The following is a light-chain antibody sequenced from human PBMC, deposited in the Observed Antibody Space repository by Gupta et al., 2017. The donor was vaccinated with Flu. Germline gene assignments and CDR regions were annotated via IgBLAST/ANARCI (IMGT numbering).Light chain of an antibody. V-gene: IGKV1-9*01. J-gene: IGKJ3*01. Sequence: QLTHSPSFLSASVGDRVTITCRASQGISSYLAWYQQKPGKAPKLLIYAASTLQSGVPSRFSGSGSGTEFTLTISSLQPEDFATYYCQQLNSYPTFGPGTKVDIK. CDR2: AAS. CDR3: QQLNSYPT. CDR1: QGISSY.